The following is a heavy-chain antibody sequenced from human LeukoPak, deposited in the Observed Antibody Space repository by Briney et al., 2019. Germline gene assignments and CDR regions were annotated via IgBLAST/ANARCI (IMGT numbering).Heavy chain of an antibody. D-gene: IGHD6-13*01. J-gene: IGHJ6*02. CDR3: AREVSQQQLAHYYYYYGMDV. V-gene: IGHV1-18*01. CDR1: GYTFTSYG. Sequence: ASVKVSCKASGYTFTSYGISWVRQAPGQGLEWMGWISAYNGNTNYAQKLQGRVTMTTDTSTSTAYMELRSLGSDDTAVYYCAREVSQQQLAHYYYYYGMDVWGQGTTVTVSS. CDR2: ISAYNGNT.